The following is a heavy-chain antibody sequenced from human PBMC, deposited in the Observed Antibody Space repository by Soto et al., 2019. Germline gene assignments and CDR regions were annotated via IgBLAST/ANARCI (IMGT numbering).Heavy chain of an antibody. CDR3: ARDRLMATAGTARHYFGLDV. CDR2: IYYSGST. J-gene: IGHJ6*02. Sequence: PSETLSLTCTVSGGSIRSGGYYWSWVRQSPRRGLERIGNIYYSGSTYYNPSLKSRLTISVDTSKNQFSLNLSSVTAADTAVYYCARDRLMATAGTARHYFGLDVWGQGTTVTVSS. CDR1: GGSIRSGGYY. V-gene: IGHV4-31*03. D-gene: IGHD5-18*01.